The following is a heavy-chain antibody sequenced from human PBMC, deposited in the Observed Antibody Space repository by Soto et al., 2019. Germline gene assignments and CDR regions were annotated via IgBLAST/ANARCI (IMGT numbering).Heavy chain of an antibody. CDR1: GGTFSSYT. V-gene: IGHV1-69*04. CDR2: IIPILGIA. D-gene: IGHD2-15*01. Sequence: ASVKVSCKASGGTFSSYTISWVRQAPGQGLEWMGMIIPILGIAYYAQKFQGRVTITADNSTSTAYMELSSLRSEDTAVYYCARETDIVVVVAASLDAFDIWGQGTMVTVSS. CDR3: ARETDIVVVVAASLDAFDI. J-gene: IGHJ3*02.